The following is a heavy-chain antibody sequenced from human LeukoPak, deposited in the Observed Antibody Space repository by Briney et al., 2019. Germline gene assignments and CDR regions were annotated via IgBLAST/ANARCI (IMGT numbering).Heavy chain of an antibody. J-gene: IGHJ6*02. V-gene: IGHV3-30-3*01. CDR3: ARGTPSSSGWLYYGMDV. D-gene: IGHD6-19*01. CDR1: GFTFSSYA. CDR2: ISYDGSIK. Sequence: GGSLRLSCAASGFTFSSYAMHWVRQAPGKVLEWVAVISYDGSIKYYADSVKGRFTISRDNSKNTLYLQMNSLRAEDTAVYYCARGTPSSSGWLYYGMDVWGQGTTVTVSS.